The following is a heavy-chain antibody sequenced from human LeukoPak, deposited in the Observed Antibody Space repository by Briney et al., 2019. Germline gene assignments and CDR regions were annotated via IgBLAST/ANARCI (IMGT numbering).Heavy chain of an antibody. CDR2: IYYSGST. CDR3: ARDADLSGYDGEPFDY. Sequence: PSETLSLTCTVSGGSISNYYWSWIRQPPGKGLEWIGYIYYSGSTNYNPSLKSRVTISVDTSKNHFSLKLSSVTAADTAVYYCARDADLSGYDGEPFDYWGQGTLVTVSS. V-gene: IGHV4-59*01. D-gene: IGHD5-12*01. CDR1: GGSISNYY. J-gene: IGHJ4*02.